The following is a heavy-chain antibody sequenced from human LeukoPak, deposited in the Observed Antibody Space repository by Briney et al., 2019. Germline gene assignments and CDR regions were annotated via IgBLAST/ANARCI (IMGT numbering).Heavy chain of an antibody. D-gene: IGHD5-18*01. J-gene: IGHJ4*02. CDR3: ARINRGYSYVRYYFDY. V-gene: IGHV4-59*08. CDR2: IYYSGST. CDR1: GGSISSYY. Sequence: PSETLSLTCTVSGGSISSYYWSWIRQPPGKGLEWIGYIYYSGSTNYNPSLKSRVTISVDTSKNQFSLKLSSVTAADTAVYYCARINRGYSYVRYYFDYWGQGTLVTVSS.